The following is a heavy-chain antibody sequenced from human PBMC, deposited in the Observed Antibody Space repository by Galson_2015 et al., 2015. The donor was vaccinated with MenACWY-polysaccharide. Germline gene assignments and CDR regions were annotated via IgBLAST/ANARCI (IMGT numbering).Heavy chain of an antibody. Sequence: SLRLSCAASGFTFRNYWMSWVRQAPGKGLEWVANIKQDGSEKFYVDSVKGRFTISRDNAKNSLFLQMNSLRAEDTAVYYCAKFGVVSAGYGWDVWGQGTTVTVS. V-gene: IGHV3-7*01. J-gene: IGHJ6*02. CDR2: IKQDGSEK. CDR1: GFTFRNYW. CDR3: AKFGVVSAGYGWDV. D-gene: IGHD3-3*01.